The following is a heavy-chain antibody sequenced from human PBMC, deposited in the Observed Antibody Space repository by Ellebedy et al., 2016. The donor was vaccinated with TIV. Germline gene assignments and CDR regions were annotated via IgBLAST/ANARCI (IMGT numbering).Heavy chain of an antibody. CDR2: ISVSGGST. D-gene: IGHD3-10*01. V-gene: IGHV3-23*01. Sequence: GESLKISCGASGFTFSTYAMSWVRQAPGKGLEWVSAISVSGGSTYYADSVKGRFTIARDNSKNTLYLQMNSLRAEDTAVYYCAKRVTMVREVITYYHYAMDVWGQGTTVTVSS. CDR3: AKRVTMVREVITYYHYAMDV. CDR1: GFTFSTYA. J-gene: IGHJ6*02.